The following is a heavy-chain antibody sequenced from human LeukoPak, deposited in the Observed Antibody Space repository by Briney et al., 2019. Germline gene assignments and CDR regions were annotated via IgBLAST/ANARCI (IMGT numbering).Heavy chain of an antibody. J-gene: IGHJ6*02. CDR2: IYHSGST. D-gene: IGHD3-16*02. Sequence: SETLSLTCAVSGGSISSGGYSWSWIRQPPGKGLEWIGYIYHSGSTYYNPSLKSRVTISVDTSKNQFSLKLSSVTAADTAVYYCASLLVALDYYYGMDVWGQGTTVTVSS. CDR3: ASLLVALDYYYGMDV. V-gene: IGHV4-30-2*05. CDR1: GGSISSGGYS.